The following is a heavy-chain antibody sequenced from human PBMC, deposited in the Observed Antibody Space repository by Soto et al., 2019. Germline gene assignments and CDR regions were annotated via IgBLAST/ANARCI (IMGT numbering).Heavy chain of an antibody. Sequence: EVQLLESGGGLVQPGGSLRLSCAASGFTFSSYAMSWVRQAPGKGLEWVSAISGSGGSTYYADSVKGRFTISRDNSKNTLYLQMNSLRAEETAVYYCAKSWGYNWNYVAGANFYYWGQGTLVTVSS. V-gene: IGHV3-23*01. CDR3: AKSWGYNWNYVAGANFYY. J-gene: IGHJ4*02. CDR2: ISGSGGST. D-gene: IGHD1-7*01. CDR1: GFTFSSYA.